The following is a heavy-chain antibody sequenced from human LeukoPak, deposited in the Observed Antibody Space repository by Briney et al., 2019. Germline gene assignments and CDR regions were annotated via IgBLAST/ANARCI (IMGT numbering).Heavy chain of an antibody. D-gene: IGHD5-24*01. J-gene: IGHJ4*02. CDR2: IGSSGGST. V-gene: IGHV3-23*01. CDR1: GFTFSNYA. CDR3: AKVFRDGYNYPFDY. Sequence: GVSLRLSCAASGFTFSNYAMNWVRQAPGKGLEWVSTIGSSGGSTYYADSVKGRFTISRDNSKNTLYLQMNSLRAEDTAVYYCAKVFRDGYNYPFDYWGQGTLVTVSS.